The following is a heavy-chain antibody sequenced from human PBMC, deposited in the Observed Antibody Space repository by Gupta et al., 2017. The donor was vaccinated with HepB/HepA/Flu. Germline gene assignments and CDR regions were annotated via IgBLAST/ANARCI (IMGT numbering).Heavy chain of an antibody. CDR2: IMSKADGGAT. Sequence: EVQLVASGGGLVQPGRSLGLSCTVSGFTFGDYAMTWVRQAPGKGLEWVGSIMSKADGGATEYAASVNGRFTISTDDFKSIAYLQMNSLKTEDTAVYYCTRWKVTATLRYWGQGTLVTVSS. J-gene: IGHJ4*02. CDR3: TRWKVTATLRY. V-gene: IGHV3-49*04. CDR1: GFTFGDYA. D-gene: IGHD2-21*02.